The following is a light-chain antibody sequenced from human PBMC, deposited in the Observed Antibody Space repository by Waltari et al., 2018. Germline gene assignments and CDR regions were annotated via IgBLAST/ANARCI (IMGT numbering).Light chain of an antibody. CDR3: MQRIHWPRT. CDR1: QTIDKF. J-gene: IGKJ1*01. V-gene: IGKV1-39*01. CDR2: SAS. Sequence: DIQMTQSPSSLSASVGGRITITCRTSQTIDKFLNWYQQKPGEAPRLLIYSASNLETGVPDRFSGSGSGTDFTLKISRVEAEDVGVYYCMQRIHWPRTFGQGTKVESK.